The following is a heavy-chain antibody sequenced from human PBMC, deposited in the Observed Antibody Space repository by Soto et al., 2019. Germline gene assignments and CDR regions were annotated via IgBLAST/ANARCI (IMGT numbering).Heavy chain of an antibody. CDR2: MNPNSGNT. J-gene: IGHJ5*02. D-gene: IGHD3-3*01. Sequence: ASVKVSCKASGYTFTSYDINWVRQATGQGLEWMGWMNPNSGNTGYAQKFQGRVTMTRNTSISTAYMELSSLRSEDTAVYYCARESRRITIFGVVIKPSNWFDPWGQGTLVTVSS. CDR1: GYTFTSYD. V-gene: IGHV1-8*01. CDR3: ARESRRITIFGVVIKPSNWFDP.